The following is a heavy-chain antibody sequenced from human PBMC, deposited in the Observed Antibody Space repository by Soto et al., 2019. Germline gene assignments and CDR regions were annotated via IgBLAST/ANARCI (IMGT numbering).Heavy chain of an antibody. V-gene: IGHV1-46*01. CDR1: GYTFTSYC. CDR2: INPSGGST. J-gene: IGHJ4*02. CDR3: ARDHGSWYIDY. D-gene: IGHD6-13*01. Sequence: ASVKVSCKASGYTFTSYCMHWVRQAPGQGLEWMGIINPSGGSTSYAQKFQGRVTMTRDTSTSTVYMELSSLRSEDTAVYYCARDHGSWYIDYWGQGTLVTVSS.